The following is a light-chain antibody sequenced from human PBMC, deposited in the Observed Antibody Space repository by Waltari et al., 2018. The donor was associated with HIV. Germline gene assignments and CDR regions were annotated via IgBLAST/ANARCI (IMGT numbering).Light chain of an antibody. Sequence: QSALTQPASVSGSPGQSITISCTGTSSDAGGSNFVSWYQQHPGKAPKRMIYDVSYRPSGVSKRFSGSKSGNTASLTISGLQAEDEADYYCSSYTSSSTPVFGGGTKLTVL. V-gene: IGLV2-14*01. J-gene: IGLJ3*02. CDR2: DVS. CDR3: SSYTSSSTPV. CDR1: SSDAGGSNF.